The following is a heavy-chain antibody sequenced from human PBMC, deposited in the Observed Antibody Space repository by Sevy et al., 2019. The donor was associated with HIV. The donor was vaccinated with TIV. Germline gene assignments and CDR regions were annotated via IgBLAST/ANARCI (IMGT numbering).Heavy chain of an antibody. D-gene: IGHD3-22*01. CDR2: ISSSSSYI. V-gene: IGHV3-21*01. Sequence: GGSLRLSCAASGFIFSNYNMNWVRQAPGKGLEWVSSISSSSSYIYYADSVKGRFTISRDNAKNSLYLQMNSLRAEDTAVYYCVGENYYDSEGYSFDYWGQGTLVTVSS. CDR3: VGENYYDSEGYSFDY. J-gene: IGHJ4*02. CDR1: GFIFSNYN.